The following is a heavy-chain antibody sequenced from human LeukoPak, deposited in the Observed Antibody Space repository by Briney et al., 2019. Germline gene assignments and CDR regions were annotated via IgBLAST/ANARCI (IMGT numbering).Heavy chain of an antibody. D-gene: IGHD1-1*01. J-gene: IGHJ4*02. CDR3: AKARLDNHFDN. CDR2: IWYDGSNK. V-gene: IGHV3-33*06. CDR1: GFTFSSYG. Sequence: GGSLRLSCAASGFTFSSYGMHWVRQAPGKGLEWVAVIWYDGSNKYYADSVKGRFTISRDNSQNTLYLQMNSLRAEDTAVYYCAKARLDNHFDNSGEGTLVTVSS.